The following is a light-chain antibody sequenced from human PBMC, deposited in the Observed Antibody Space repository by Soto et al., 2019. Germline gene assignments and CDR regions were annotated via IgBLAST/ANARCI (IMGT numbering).Light chain of an antibody. Sequence: DIQMTQSPSTLSASVGDRVTITCRASPSISSWLAWYQQKPGKAPNLLIYDASSLESGVPSRFSGSGSGTEFTLTISSLQPDDFATYYCQQYNSYPITFGQGTRLEIK. CDR1: PSISSW. V-gene: IGKV1-5*01. CDR3: QQYNSYPIT. J-gene: IGKJ5*01. CDR2: DAS.